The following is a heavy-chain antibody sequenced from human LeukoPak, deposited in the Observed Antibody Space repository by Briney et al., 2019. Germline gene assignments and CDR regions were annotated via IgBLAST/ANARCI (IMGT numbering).Heavy chain of an antibody. CDR2: ISGSGGST. J-gene: IGHJ4*02. D-gene: IGHD3-10*01. Sequence: GGSLRLSCAAAGFTFSSYGMHWVRQAPGKGLEWVSAISGSGGSTYYADSVKGRFTISRDNSKNTLYLQMNSLRAEDTAVYYCAKDPDYYGSGSSGDYWGQGTLVTVSS. V-gene: IGHV3-23*01. CDR3: AKDPDYYGSGSSGDY. CDR1: GFTFSSYG.